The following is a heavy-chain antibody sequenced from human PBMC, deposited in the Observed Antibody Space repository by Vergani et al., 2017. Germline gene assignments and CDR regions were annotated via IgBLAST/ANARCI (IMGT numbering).Heavy chain of an antibody. D-gene: IGHD5-24*01. CDR3: ARDGGRDGYNFPDLDY. V-gene: IGHV1-2*02. CDR2: INPYNGDT. J-gene: IGHJ4*02. Sequence: QVHLVQSGPEVQKPGASVTVSCKPSGYTFTAYYLHWVRQAPGQGLEWVGWINPYNGDTKYSQDFEGRVTMSRDTSSNTAYMEVSSLRSDDTAVYYCARDGGRDGYNFPDLDYWGQGTLVTVSS. CDR1: GYTFTAYY.